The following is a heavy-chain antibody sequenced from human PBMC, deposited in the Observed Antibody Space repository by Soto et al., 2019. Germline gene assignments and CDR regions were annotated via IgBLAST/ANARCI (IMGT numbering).Heavy chain of an antibody. CDR3: ARDQDEGAAAYPTYYYYGMDV. J-gene: IGHJ6*02. V-gene: IGHV6-1*01. D-gene: IGHD1-26*01. CDR1: GDSVSSNSAA. Sequence: PSQTLSLTCAISGDSVSSNSAAWNWIRLSPSRGLEWLARTYYRSKWYSDFAVSVKSRITVNPDTSKNQFSLHLNSVTPEDTAVYFCARDQDEGAAAYPTYYYYGMDVWGQGTTVTVSS. CDR2: TYYRSKWYS.